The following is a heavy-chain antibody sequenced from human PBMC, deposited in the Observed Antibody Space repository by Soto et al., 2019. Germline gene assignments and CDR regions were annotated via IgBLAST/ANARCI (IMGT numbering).Heavy chain of an antibody. D-gene: IGHD5-18*01. CDR2: IYHSGGT. V-gene: IGHV4-4*02. J-gene: IGHJ4*02. Sequence: QVQLQESGPGLVKPSGTLSLTCAVSGGSISSSNWWSWVRQPPGKGLDWIGEIYHSGGTNYNPSLKSRVTISVDKSKNQFSLKLSSVTAADTAIYYCARDFGYSYGYFDYWGQGTLVTVSS. CDR3: ARDFGYSYGYFDY. CDR1: GGSISSSNW.